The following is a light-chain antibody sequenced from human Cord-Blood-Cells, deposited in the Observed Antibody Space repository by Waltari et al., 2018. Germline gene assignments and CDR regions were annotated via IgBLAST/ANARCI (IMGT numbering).Light chain of an antibody. V-gene: IGKV1-5*03. CDR3: QQYNSYSVT. CDR1: QSISSW. CDR2: KAS. J-gene: IGKJ4*01. Sequence: DIQMTQSPSTLSASVGDRVTITCRASQSISSWLAWYQQKPGKAPKPLIYKASSLESGVPSRFSGSGSGTEFTLTISSLQPDDFATYYCQQYNSYSVTFGGGTKVEIK.